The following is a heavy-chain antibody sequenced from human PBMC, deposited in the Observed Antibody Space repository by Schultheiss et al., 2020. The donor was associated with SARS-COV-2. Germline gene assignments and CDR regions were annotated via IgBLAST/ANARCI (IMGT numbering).Heavy chain of an antibody. D-gene: IGHD4-17*01. CDR1: GFTFSSYW. CDR3: ARERENDYGVFNYFDY. CDR2: IKQDGSEK. J-gene: IGHJ4*02. V-gene: IGHV3-7*01. Sequence: GSLRLSCAASGFTFSSYWMSWVRQAPGKGLEWVANIKQDGSEKYYVDSVKGRFTISRDNAKNSLYLQMNSLRAEDTAVYYCARERENDYGVFNYFDYWGQGTLVTVSS.